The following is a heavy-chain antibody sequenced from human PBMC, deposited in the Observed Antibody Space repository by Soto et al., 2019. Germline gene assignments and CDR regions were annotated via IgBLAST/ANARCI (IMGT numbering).Heavy chain of an antibody. CDR2: ISYDGGYK. V-gene: IGHV3-30*18. Sequence: HVQLVESGGGVVQPGRSLRLSCAASGFTFNNYGMHWVRQAPGKGLEWVAVISYDGGYKLYADAVKGRFTISRDNSKNTVYLQMISLRVEDTAVYYCAKDLSSSWPPDYWGQGTLVTVSS. CDR3: AKDLSSSWPPDY. CDR1: GFTFNNYG. J-gene: IGHJ4*02. D-gene: IGHD6-13*01.